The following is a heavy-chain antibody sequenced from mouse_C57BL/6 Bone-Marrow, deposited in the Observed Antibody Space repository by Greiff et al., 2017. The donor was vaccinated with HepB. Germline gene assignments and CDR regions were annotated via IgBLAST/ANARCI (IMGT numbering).Heavy chain of an antibody. V-gene: IGHV1-7*01. Sequence: VQLRQSGAELAKPGASVKLSCKASGYTFTSYWMHWVKQRPGQGLEWIGYINPSSGYTKYNQKFKDKATLTADKSSSTAYMQLSSLTYEDSAVYYCARRTVVRESYFDYWGQGTTLTVSS. D-gene: IGHD1-1*01. CDR2: INPSSGYT. CDR1: GYTFTSYW. CDR3: ARRTVVRESYFDY. J-gene: IGHJ2*01.